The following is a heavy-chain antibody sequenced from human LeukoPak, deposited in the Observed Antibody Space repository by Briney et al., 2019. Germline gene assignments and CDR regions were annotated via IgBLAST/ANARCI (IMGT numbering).Heavy chain of an antibody. D-gene: IGHD4-23*01. J-gene: IGHJ4*02. V-gene: IGHV4-39*01. CDR1: GGSISSSSYY. Sequence: PSETLSLTCTVSGGSISSSSYYWGWFRQPPGRGLEWIGSIYYSGNTYYNPSLKSRVTISVDTSKNQFSLKLSSVTAADTAVYYCARRRAATVDFDYWGQGTLVTVSS. CDR3: ARRRAATVDFDY. CDR2: IYYSGNT.